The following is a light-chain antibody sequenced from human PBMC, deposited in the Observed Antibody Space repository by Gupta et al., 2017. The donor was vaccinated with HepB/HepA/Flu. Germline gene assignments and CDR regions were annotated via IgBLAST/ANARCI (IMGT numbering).Light chain of an antibody. J-gene: IGKJ4*01. Sequence: EIVLTQSPGTLSLSPGERATLSCRASQSVSSNYLAWYQHKPGQAPRLLIYAASSRATGIPDRFSGSGSGTDFTLTINRLEPEDFALYYCQQYGSSLPLTFGGGTKVEIK. V-gene: IGKV3-20*01. CDR2: AAS. CDR3: QQYGSSLPLT. CDR1: QSVSSNY.